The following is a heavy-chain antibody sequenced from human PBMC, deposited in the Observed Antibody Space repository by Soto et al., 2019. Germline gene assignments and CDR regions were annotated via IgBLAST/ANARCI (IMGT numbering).Heavy chain of an antibody. V-gene: IGHV2-5*02. CDR3: AHRPYYGPYHYFDY. CDR1: GFSLSTSGVG. J-gene: IGHJ4*02. CDR2: IYWDDDK. Sequence: QITLKESGPTLVKPTQTLTLTCTFSGFSLSTSGVGVGWIRQPPGKALEWLALIYWDDDKRYSPSLKSRLTITKDTSKNQVVLTMTNMDPVDTATYYCAHRPYYGPYHYFDYWGQGTLVTVSS. D-gene: IGHD3-10*01.